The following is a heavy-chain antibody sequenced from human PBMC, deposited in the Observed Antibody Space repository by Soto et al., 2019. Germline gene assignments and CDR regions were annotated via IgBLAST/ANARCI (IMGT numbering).Heavy chain of an antibody. J-gene: IGHJ3*02. V-gene: IGHV3-30*18. CDR2: ISYDGSNK. D-gene: IGHD5-18*01. Sequence: QVQLVESGGGVVQPGRSLRLSCAASGFTFSSYGMHWVRQAPGKGLEWVAVISYDGSNKYYADSVKGRFTISRDNSKNTLYLQMNSLRAEDTDVYYCAKGASVYSYGLGDAFDIWGQGTMVTVSS. CDR3: AKGASVYSYGLGDAFDI. CDR1: GFTFSSYG.